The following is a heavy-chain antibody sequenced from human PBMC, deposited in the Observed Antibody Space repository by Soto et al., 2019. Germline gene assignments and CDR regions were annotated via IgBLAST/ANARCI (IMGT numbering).Heavy chain of an antibody. V-gene: IGHV4-31*03. CDR1: GGSISSGDYY. CDR3: AREGSYYDTSGFYYSCFDP. Sequence: QVQLQESGPGLVKPSQTLSLTCTVSGGSISSGDYYWSWIRQHPGKGLEWIGYIYYSGSTHYNPSLKSRVTISVDTSKNQFSLKLSSVTAADTAVYYCAREGSYYDTSGFYYSCFDPWGQGTLVTVSS. D-gene: IGHD3-22*01. CDR2: IYYSGST. J-gene: IGHJ5*02.